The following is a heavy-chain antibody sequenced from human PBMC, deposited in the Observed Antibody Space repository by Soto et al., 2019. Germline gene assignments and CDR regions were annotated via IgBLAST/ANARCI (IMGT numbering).Heavy chain of an antibody. CDR1: GFTFSSYG. CDR2: ISGTGGST. J-gene: IGHJ4*02. CDR3: ARKSDCSGGSCPYYFDY. Sequence: PGGSLRLSCAASGFTFSSYGMSWVRQAPGKGLGWVSGISGTGGSTYYADSVKGRFTISRDNSKNTLFLQMDSLRAEDTAVYYCARKSDCSGGSCPYYFDYWGQGTLVTVSS. V-gene: IGHV3-23*01. D-gene: IGHD2-15*01.